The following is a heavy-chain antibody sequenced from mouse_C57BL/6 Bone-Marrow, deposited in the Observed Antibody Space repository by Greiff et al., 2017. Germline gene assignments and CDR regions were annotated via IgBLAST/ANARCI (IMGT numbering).Heavy chain of an antibody. CDR2: ISYDGSN. CDR1: GYSITSGYY. CDR3: ARYYGSSYPWFAY. Sequence: ESGPGLVKPSQSLSLTCSVTGYSITSGYYWNWIRQFPGNKLEWMGYISYDGSNNYNPSLKNRISITRDTSKNQFFLKLNSVTTEDTATYYCARYYGSSYPWFAYWGQGTLVTVSA. J-gene: IGHJ3*01. V-gene: IGHV3-6*01. D-gene: IGHD1-1*01.